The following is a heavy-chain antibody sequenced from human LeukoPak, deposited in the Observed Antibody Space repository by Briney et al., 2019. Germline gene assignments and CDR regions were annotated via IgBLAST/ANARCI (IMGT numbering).Heavy chain of an antibody. CDR2: IYYSGST. J-gene: IGHJ6*03. CDR1: GGSISSSSYY. V-gene: IGHV4-39*07. CDR3: ARASSGWYRDDYYYYYMDV. Sequence: SETLSLTCTVSGGSISSSSYYWGWIRQPPGKGLEWIGSIYYSGSTYYNPSLKSRVTISVDTSKNQFSLKLSSVTAADTAVYYCARASSGWYRDDYYYYYMDVWGKGTTVTISS. D-gene: IGHD6-19*01.